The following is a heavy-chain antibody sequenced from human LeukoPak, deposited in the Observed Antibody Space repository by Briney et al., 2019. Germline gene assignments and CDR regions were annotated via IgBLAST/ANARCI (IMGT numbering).Heavy chain of an antibody. CDR2: ILYDGSNE. D-gene: IGHD3-10*01. CDR3: ASLRFGSGSYYNDY. CDR1: GFTFRNYG. J-gene: IGHJ4*02. Sequence: GRSLRLSCAASGFTFRNYGMCWVRQAPGKGLEWVAIILYDGSNEFYEDSVKGRFTISRDNSKNTLFLQMNSLRTEDTAIYYCASLRFGSGSYYNDYWGQGTLVTVSS. V-gene: IGHV3-30*03.